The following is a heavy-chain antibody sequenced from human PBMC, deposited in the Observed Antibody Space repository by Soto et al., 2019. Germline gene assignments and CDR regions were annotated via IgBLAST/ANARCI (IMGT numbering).Heavy chain of an antibody. V-gene: IGHV3-48*02. D-gene: IGHD4-4*01. CDR3: ARDGGIDYILYYYYYYGMDV. J-gene: IGHJ6*02. CDR1: GFTFSSYS. Sequence: GGSLRLSCAASGFTFSSYSMNWVRQAPGKGLEWVSYISSSSSTIYYADSVKVRFTISRDNAKNSLYLQMNSLRDEDTAVYYCARDGGIDYILYYYYYYGMDVWGQGTTVTVSS. CDR2: ISSSSSTI.